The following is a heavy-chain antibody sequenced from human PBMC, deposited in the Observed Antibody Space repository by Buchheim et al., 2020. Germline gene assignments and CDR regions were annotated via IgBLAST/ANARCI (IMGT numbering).Heavy chain of an antibody. J-gene: IGHJ6*03. CDR3: ARGYCSTTSCYTREESMDV. D-gene: IGHD2-2*02. CDR1: GFTFSSYT. V-gene: IGHV3-21*01. Sequence: EVQLVESGGGLAKPGGSLRLSCAASGFTFSSYTMNWARQAPGEGLEWVASISSTCAKIYYADSVKGRFTISRDNAKNSLDLQMNSLRVEDTAVYYCARGYCSTTSCYTREESMDVWGKGTT. CDR2: ISSTCAKI.